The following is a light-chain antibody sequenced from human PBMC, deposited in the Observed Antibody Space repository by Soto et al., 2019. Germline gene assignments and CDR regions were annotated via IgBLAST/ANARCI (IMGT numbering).Light chain of an antibody. V-gene: IGLV2-14*01. CDR1: SSDVGGYNY. CDR3: SSYTSSSTLYV. Sequence: QSALTQPASVSGSTGQSITISCTGTSSDVGGYNYVSWYQQHPGTAPKLMIYDVSNRPSGVSNRFSGSKSGNTASLTISGLQAEDEANYYCSSYTSSSTLYVFGTGTKLTV. CDR2: DVS. J-gene: IGLJ1*01.